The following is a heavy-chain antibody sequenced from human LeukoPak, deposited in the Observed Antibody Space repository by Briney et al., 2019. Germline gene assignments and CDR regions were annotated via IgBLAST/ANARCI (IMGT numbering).Heavy chain of an antibody. CDR3: AREISGCLGDRWFDP. V-gene: IGHV1-69*05. CDR1: GGTFSSYA. D-gene: IGHD3-16*01. J-gene: IGHJ5*02. CDR2: IIPIFGTA. Sequence: SVKVSCKASGGTFSSYAISWVRQAPGQGLEWMGRIIPIFGTANYAQKFQGRVTITTEESTSTAYMELSSLRSEDTAVYYCAREISGCLGDRWFDPWGQGTLVSVSS.